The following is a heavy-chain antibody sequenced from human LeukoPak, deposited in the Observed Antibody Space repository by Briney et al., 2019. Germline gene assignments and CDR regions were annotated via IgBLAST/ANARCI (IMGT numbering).Heavy chain of an antibody. V-gene: IGHV3-74*01. CDR3: ARGGVDYYGSGTYYLMYYFDY. J-gene: IGHJ4*02. CDR2: ISSDGSRV. Sequence: QPGGSLRLSCAASGFTFSDYWMHWVRQAPGKGLVWVSRISSDGSRVTYADSVKGRFTISRDDPHNTLYLQMNSLRAEDTAVYFCARGGVDYYGSGTYYLMYYFDYWGQGALVTVSS. CDR1: GFTFSDYW. D-gene: IGHD3-10*01.